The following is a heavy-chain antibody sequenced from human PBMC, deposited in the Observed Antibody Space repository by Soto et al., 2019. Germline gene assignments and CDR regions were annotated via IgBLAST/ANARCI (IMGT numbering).Heavy chain of an antibody. Sequence: GGSLRLSXAASGFTFDDYAMHWVRQAPGKGLEWVSGISWNSGSIGYADSVKGRFTISRDNAKNSLYLQMNSLRAEDTALYYCAKETIVATTYYYYGMDVWGQGTTVTVSS. J-gene: IGHJ6*02. CDR3: AKETIVATTYYYYGMDV. D-gene: IGHD5-12*01. V-gene: IGHV3-9*01. CDR2: ISWNSGSI. CDR1: GFTFDDYA.